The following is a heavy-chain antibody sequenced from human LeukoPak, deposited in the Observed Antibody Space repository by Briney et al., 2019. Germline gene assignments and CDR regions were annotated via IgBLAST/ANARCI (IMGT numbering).Heavy chain of an antibody. CDR3: ARGGGDYGYFDY. Sequence: TLSLTCTVSGGSINSGGYYWSWIRQHPGKGLEWIGYIYYSGSTYYNPSLKSRVTISVDRSKNQFSLKLSSVTAADTAVYYCARGGGDYGYFDYWGQGTLVTVSS. D-gene: IGHD4-17*01. CDR2: IYYSGST. CDR1: GGSINSGGYY. V-gene: IGHV4-31*03. J-gene: IGHJ4*02.